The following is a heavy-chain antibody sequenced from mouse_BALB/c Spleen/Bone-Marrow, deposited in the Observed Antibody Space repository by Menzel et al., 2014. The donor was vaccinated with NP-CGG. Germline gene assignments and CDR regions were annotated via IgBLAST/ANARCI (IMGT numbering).Heavy chain of an antibody. CDR2: INPYNGGT. CDR3: ARGGYSHYYAMDY. J-gene: IGHJ4*01. D-gene: IGHD2-3*01. Sequence: VQLQQSGPELVKPGASMKISCKASGYSFTGYTMNWVKQSHGKNPEWIGLINPYNGGTSYNQKFKGKATLTVDKSSSTAYMELLSLTSEDSAVYYCARGGYSHYYAMDYWGQGTSVTVSS. CDR1: GYSFTGYT. V-gene: IGHV1-18*01.